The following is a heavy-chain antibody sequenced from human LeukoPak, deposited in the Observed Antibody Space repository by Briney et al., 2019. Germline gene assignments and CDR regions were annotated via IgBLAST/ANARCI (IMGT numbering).Heavy chain of an antibody. J-gene: IGHJ5*02. V-gene: IGHV4-39*07. CDR3: ARDPGTTHPKGWFDP. Sequence: SETLSLTCTVSGGSISSSSYYWGWIRQPPGKGLEWIGSIYYSGSTYYNPSLKSRVTISVDTSKNQFSLKLSSVTAADTAVYYCARDPGTTHPKGWFDPWGQGTLVTVSS. CDR2: IYYSGST. CDR1: GGSISSSSYY. D-gene: IGHD1-1*01.